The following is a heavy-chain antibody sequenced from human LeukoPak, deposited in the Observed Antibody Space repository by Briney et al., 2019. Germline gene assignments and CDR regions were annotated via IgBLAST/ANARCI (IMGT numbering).Heavy chain of an antibody. CDR3: AKDSKGYQYYYYYMDV. J-gene: IGHJ6*03. Sequence: GGSLRLSCAASGFTFNDYAMYWVRQAPGKGLEWVTLISYDGYDKSYADSVRGRFTISRDNSRNTLYLQMDSLRSEDTAVYYCAKDSKGYQYYYYYMDVWGKGTTVTVSS. CDR2: ISYDGYDK. CDR1: GFTFNDYA. D-gene: IGHD6-13*01. V-gene: IGHV3-30-3*01.